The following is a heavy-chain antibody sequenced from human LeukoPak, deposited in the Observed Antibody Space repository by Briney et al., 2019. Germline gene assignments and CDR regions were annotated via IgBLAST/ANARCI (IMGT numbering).Heavy chain of an antibody. V-gene: IGHV3-7*01. CDR1: GFPFSNYW. CDR3: VRDRGYSTFDY. J-gene: IGHJ4*02. Sequence: PGGSLRLSCAGSGFPFSNYWMAWVRQAPGKGPEWVANMKEDGGEINYVDSVKGRFTISRDNAKNSLDLQMNSLRVDDTAVYYCVRDRGYSTFDYWGQGTLVIVSS. CDR2: MKEDGGEI. D-gene: IGHD4-23*01.